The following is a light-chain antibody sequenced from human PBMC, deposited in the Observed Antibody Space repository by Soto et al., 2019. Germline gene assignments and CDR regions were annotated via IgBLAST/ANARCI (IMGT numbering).Light chain of an antibody. CDR3: QQTYTPPEIT. CDR2: GAS. CDR1: QSISIY. V-gene: IGKV1-39*01. Sequence: PSSVSPSVGDRVTITFRAGQSISIYLNWYQLKPGKAPNLLMYGASYLKSGVPTRFSGSGSGTDFTLTISSLQPEDFAIYYCQQTYTPPEITFGQGTRLEIK. J-gene: IGKJ5*01.